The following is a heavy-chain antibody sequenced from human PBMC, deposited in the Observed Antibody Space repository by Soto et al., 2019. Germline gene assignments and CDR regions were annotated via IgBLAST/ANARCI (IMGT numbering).Heavy chain of an antibody. Sequence: GGSLRLSCAASGFTFDDYAMHWVRQAPGKGLEWVSGISWNSGSIGYADSVKGRFTISRDNAKNSLYLQMNSLRAEDTALYYCPKVRGVAFWSGYYTPWGQGTLVTVSS. J-gene: IGHJ5*02. CDR3: PKVRGVAFWSGYYTP. CDR1: GFTFDDYA. CDR2: ISWNSGSI. D-gene: IGHD3-3*01. V-gene: IGHV3-9*01.